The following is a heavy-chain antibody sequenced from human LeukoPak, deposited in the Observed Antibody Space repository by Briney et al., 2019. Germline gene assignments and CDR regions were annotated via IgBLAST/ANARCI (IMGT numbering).Heavy chain of an antibody. CDR2: FDPEDGET. D-gene: IGHD5-18*01. Sequence: GASVKVSCKVSGYTLTELSMHWVRQAPGKGLEWMGGFDPEDGETIYAQKFQGRVTMTEDTSTDTAYMELSSLRSEDTAVYYCATGSVDTAMGRPLFDYWGQGTLVTVSS. V-gene: IGHV1-24*01. J-gene: IGHJ4*02. CDR1: GYTLTELS. CDR3: ATGSVDTAMGRPLFDY.